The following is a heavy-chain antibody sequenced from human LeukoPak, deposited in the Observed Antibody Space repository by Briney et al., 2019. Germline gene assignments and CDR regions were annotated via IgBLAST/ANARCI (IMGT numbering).Heavy chain of an antibody. CDR3: ARDQMLVIAAANFFDYYYMDV. V-gene: IGHV4-61*02. CDR1: GGSISSGSYY. CDR2: IYTSGST. Sequence: SQTLSLTCTVSGGSISSGSYYWSWIRRPAGKGLEWIGRIYTSGSTNYNPSLKSRVTISVDTSKNQFSLKLSSVTAADTAVYYCARDQMLVIAAANFFDYYYMDVWGKGTTVTVSS. J-gene: IGHJ6*03. D-gene: IGHD6-13*01.